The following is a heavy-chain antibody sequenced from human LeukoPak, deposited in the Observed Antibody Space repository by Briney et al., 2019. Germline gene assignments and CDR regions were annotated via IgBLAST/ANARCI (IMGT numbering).Heavy chain of an antibody. CDR1: GYTFTSYG. CDR3: ARGGATMVRGVIPTPFDY. J-gene: IGHJ4*02. V-gene: IGHV1-18*01. D-gene: IGHD3-10*01. Sequence: GASVKVSCKASGYTFTSYGISWVRQAPGQGLEWMGWISAYNGNTNYAQKLQGRVTMTTDTSTSTAYMELRSLRSEDTAVYYRARGGATMVRGVIPTPFDYWGQGTLVTVSS. CDR2: ISAYNGNT.